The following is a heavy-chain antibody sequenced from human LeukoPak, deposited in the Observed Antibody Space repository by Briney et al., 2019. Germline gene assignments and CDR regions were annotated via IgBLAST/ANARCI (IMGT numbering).Heavy chain of an antibody. D-gene: IGHD5-18*01. CDR2: IYYSGST. CDR1: GGSVSSGSYY. Sequence: PSETLSLTCTVSGGSVSSGSYYWSWIRQPPGKGLEWIGYIYYSGSTSCNPSLKSRVTISVDTSKNQFSLKLNSVTAADTAVYYCARDLGPSGYNYGLSHRGQGTLVTVSS. V-gene: IGHV4-61*01. J-gene: IGHJ4*02. CDR3: ARDLGPSGYNYGLSH.